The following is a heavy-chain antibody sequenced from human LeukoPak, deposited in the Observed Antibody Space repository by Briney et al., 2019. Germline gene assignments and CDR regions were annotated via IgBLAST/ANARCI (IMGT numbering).Heavy chain of an antibody. J-gene: IGHJ4*02. D-gene: IGHD1-26*01. Sequence: SETLSLTCTFSGGSISCYYWSWIRQPAGKGLEWIGRIYTSGSTNYNPSLKSRVTMSVDTSKNQFSLKLSSVTAADTAVFYCARENSGSYREFDYWGQGTLVPVSS. CDR1: GGSISCYY. V-gene: IGHV4-4*07. CDR2: IYTSGST. CDR3: ARENSGSYREFDY.